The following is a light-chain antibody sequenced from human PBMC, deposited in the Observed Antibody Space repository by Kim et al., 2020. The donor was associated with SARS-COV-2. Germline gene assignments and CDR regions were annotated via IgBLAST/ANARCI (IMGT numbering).Light chain of an antibody. Sequence: EVVMTQSPATLSVSPGERVTLSCRASQTISFNLAWYQQKPGQAPSLLIDGASTRATGIPGRFSGSGSGTEFTLTSTSLQSEGFAVYYCQQYDKWPFRIGQGTRLEIK. CDR1: QTISFN. CDR3: QQYDKWPFR. V-gene: IGKV3D-15*01. J-gene: IGKJ5*01. CDR2: GAS.